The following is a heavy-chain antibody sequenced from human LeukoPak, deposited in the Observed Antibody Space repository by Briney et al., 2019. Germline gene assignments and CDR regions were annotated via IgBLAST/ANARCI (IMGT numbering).Heavy chain of an antibody. CDR2: MNEYGSEK. D-gene: IGHD2-15*01. CDR1: GFTFSNYL. J-gene: IGHJ4*02. CDR3: ARVPYGRRVNVIDS. Sequence: GGSLRLSCAASGFTFSNYLINWVRQAPGKGLEWVANMNEYGSEKYYVDSVRGRFTISRDNAENSLFLHMNSLRVEDTAVYRCARVPYGRRVNVIDSWGPGTLVTVSS. V-gene: IGHV3-7*01.